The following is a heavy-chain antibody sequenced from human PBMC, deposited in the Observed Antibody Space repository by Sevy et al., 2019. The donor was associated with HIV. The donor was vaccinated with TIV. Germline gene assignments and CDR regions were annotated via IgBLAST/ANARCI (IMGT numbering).Heavy chain of an antibody. CDR1: GFTFSSYA. Sequence: GSLRLSCAASGFTFSSYAMSWVRQAPGKGLEWVSAISGSGGSTYYADSVKGRLTISRDNSKNMLYLQMNSLRAEDTAVYYCAKSITMIVVVINDYWGQGTLVTVSS. V-gene: IGHV3-23*01. CDR2: ISGSGGST. CDR3: AKSITMIVVVINDY. J-gene: IGHJ4*02. D-gene: IGHD3-22*01.